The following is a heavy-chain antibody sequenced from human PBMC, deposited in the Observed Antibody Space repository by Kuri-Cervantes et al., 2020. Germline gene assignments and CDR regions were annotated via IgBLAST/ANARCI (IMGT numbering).Heavy chain of an antibody. CDR2: MNPNSGNT. J-gene: IGHJ6*04. Sequence: ASVKVSCKASGYTFTSYDINWVRQATGQGLEWMGWMNPNSGNTGYAQKFQGRVTMTRNTSISTAYMELSSLRSEDTAVYYCARDQELVTHYYYYGMDVWGKGPAVPVSS. V-gene: IGHV1-8*01. CDR1: GYTFTSYD. CDR3: ARDQELVTHYYYYGMDV. D-gene: IGHD5-18*01.